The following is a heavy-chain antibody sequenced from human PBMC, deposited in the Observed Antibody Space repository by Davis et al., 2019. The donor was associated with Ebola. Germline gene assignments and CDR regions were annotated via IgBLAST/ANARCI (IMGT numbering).Heavy chain of an antibody. CDR2: INIDGSRT. V-gene: IGHV3-74*01. CDR3: ARNRLNINWRYGYFDL. D-gene: IGHD1-20*01. Sequence: GESLKISCAASGFTFSDYWMHWVRQAPGKGLVWVSRINIDGSRTSYADSVKGRFTISRDNAKNSLFLQMNSLRVEDTAVYYCARNRLNINWRYGYFDLWGRGTLVTVSS. J-gene: IGHJ2*01. CDR1: GFTFSDYW.